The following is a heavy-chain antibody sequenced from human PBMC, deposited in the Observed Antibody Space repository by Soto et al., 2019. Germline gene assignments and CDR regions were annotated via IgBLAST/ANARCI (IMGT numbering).Heavy chain of an antibody. J-gene: IGHJ6*02. V-gene: IGHV3-11*01. D-gene: IGHD3-22*01. Sequence: LRLSCAASGFTFSDYYMNWIRQAPGKGLEWISYISGGGGSTIYYTESVKGRFTISRDNAKKSVYLQMNSLRAEDTAVYYCARARGYYDSSGYDIWGRGTTVTVSS. CDR3: ARARGYYDSSGYDI. CDR2: ISGGGGSTI. CDR1: GFTFSDYY.